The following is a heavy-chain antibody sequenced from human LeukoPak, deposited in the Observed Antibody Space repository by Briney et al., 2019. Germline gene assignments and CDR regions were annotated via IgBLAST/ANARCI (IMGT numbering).Heavy chain of an antibody. CDR3: ARHGSGYGGYDRDYFDY. CDR2: IYYSGST. D-gene: IGHD5-12*01. CDR1: GGSISSYY. J-gene: IGHJ4*02. V-gene: IGHV4-59*08. Sequence: PSETLSLTCTVSGGSISSYYWSWIRQPPGKGLEWIGYIYYSGSTNYNPSLKSRVTISVDTSKNQFSLKLSSVTAADTAVYYCARHGSGYGGYDRDYFDYWGQGTLVTVSS.